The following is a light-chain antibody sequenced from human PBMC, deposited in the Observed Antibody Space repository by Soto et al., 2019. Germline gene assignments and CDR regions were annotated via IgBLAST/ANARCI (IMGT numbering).Light chain of an antibody. CDR2: EVF. Sequence: QSALTQPPSASGSPGQSVTISCTGTSSDVGAFNYVSWYQQLPGKAPKLMIYEVFERPSGVPDRFSGSKSGNTASLTVSGLQAEDEADYYCSSYAGSNTVVFGGGTKVTVL. CDR3: SSYAGSNTVV. V-gene: IGLV2-8*01. J-gene: IGLJ2*01. CDR1: SSDVGAFNY.